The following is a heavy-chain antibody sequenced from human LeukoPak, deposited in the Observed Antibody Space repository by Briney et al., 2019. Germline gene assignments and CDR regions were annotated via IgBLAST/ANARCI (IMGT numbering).Heavy chain of an antibody. CDR2: IHPNDGGT. D-gene: IGHD2-15*01. V-gene: IGHV1-46*02. J-gene: IGHJ5*02. CDR1: GYTFNIYY. Sequence: GASVKVSCKTSGYTFNIYYVQWVRQAPGPGLEWMGVIHPNDGGTTYAQKFQGRIIMTSDTSTSTIYMELSSLKSDDTAVYYCARGDIDHWGQGTLVTVSS. CDR3: ARGDIDH.